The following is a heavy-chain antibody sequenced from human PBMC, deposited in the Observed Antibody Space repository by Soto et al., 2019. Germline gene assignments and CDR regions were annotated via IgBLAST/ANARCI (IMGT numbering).Heavy chain of an antibody. CDR3: ARDRSGYGSGSYYSN. CDR2: IIPIFGTA. CDR1: GYTFTSYG. D-gene: IGHD3-10*01. J-gene: IGHJ4*02. V-gene: IGHV1-69*13. Sequence: ASVKVSCKASGYTFTSYGISWVRQAPGQGLEWMGGIIPIFGTANYAQKFQGRVTITADESTSTAYMELSSLRSEDTAVYYCARDRSGYGSGSYYSNWGQGTLVTVSS.